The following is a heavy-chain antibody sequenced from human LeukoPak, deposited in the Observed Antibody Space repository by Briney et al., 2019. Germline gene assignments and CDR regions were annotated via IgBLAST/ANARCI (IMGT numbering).Heavy chain of an antibody. CDR1: GFTFSTYA. Sequence: RGGSLRLSCAASGFTFSTYAITWVRQGPGKGLEWVSAIRPDGDRTYYANSVRGRFTISRDNSKDTVYLQINGLRVEDTAVYYCAREQSGTRGWYTVDYWGQGTLFTVSS. CDR2: IRPDGDRT. CDR3: AREQSGTRGWYTVDY. D-gene: IGHD6-19*01. J-gene: IGHJ4*02. V-gene: IGHV3-23*01.